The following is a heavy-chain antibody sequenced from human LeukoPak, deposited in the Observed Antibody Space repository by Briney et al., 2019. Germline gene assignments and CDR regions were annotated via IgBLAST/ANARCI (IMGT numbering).Heavy chain of an antibody. J-gene: IGHJ6*03. V-gene: IGHV4-59*01. D-gene: IGHD2-15*01. CDR2: IYYSGST. CDR1: VGSISSYY. Sequence: PSETLSLTCTVSVGSISSYYWIWIRQPPGKGLEWIGYIYYSGSTNYNPSLKSRVTISVDTSKNQFSLRLSSVTAADTAVYYCASTLRNSSGGSCYLYYYYYYMDVWGKGTTVTVSS. CDR3: ASTLRNSSGGSCYLYYYYYYMDV.